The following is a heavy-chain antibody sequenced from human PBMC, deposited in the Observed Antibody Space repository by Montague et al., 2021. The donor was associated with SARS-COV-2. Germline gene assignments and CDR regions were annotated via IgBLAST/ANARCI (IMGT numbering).Heavy chain of an antibody. CDR2: INYSGST. CDR1: GGSISSYY. V-gene: IGHV4-59*01. J-gene: IGHJ6*02. CDR3: ARNLVVHYWYGMDD. Sequence: SETLSLTCTVAGGSISSYYWRWIRQPPGKGLEWIGYINYSGSTNYNPSLKSRVTISVDTSKNQFSLNLSSVTAAATAVYYCARNLVVHYWYGMDDWGQGTPVTVSS. D-gene: IGHD2-15*01.